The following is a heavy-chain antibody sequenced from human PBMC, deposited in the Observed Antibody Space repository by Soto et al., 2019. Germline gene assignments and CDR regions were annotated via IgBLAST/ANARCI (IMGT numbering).Heavy chain of an antibody. Sequence: QVQVVQSGAEVKKPGASVKVSCKTSGYTFINYHVHWVRQAPGQGLEWMGAINPNGGSTTYAQHLQGRITMTSDAPTSPVYMDLSSLRADDTAVYYSALPNNTLGWYNSWGQGSLVTVS. CDR3: ALPNNTLGWYNS. CDR2: INPNGGST. V-gene: IGHV1-46*01. J-gene: IGHJ5*01. CDR1: GYTFINYH.